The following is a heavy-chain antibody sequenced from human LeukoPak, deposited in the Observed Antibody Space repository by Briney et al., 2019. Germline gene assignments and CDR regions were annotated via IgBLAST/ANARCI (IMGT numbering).Heavy chain of an antibody. CDR2: IHYSGRA. J-gene: IGHJ4*02. V-gene: IGHV4-59*01. Sequence: KPSETLSLTCSVSGGSISGYYWTWVRQPPGKGLEWIGQIHYSGRADYNPSLKSRITMSVDTSRNQISLKLSSVTAADTAVYYCAREGYSYGYYFDYWGQGTLVTVSS. CDR1: GGSISGYY. CDR3: AREGYSYGYYFDY. D-gene: IGHD5-18*01.